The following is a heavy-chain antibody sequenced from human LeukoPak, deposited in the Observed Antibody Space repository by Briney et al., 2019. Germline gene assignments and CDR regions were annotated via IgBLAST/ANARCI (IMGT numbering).Heavy chain of an antibody. J-gene: IGHJ5*02. CDR1: GFSFSNYG. Sequence: GGSLRLSCATSGFSFSNYGMNWVRQAPGKGLEWVSGITGSGGSTYYAGSVKGRFTISRDNSKNTLYLQVNSLRAEDTAVYYCAKDDGLIMFSSWGQGTLVTVSS. D-gene: IGHD3-16*01. CDR2: ITGSGGST. CDR3: AKDDGLIMFSS. V-gene: IGHV3-23*01.